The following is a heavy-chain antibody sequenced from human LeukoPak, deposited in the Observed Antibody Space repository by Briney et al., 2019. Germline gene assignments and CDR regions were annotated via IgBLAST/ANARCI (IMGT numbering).Heavy chain of an antibody. J-gene: IGHJ6*03. CDR3: AREGIPTGPYYYFYYMDV. D-gene: IGHD3-10*01. Sequence: GGSLRLSCAASGFTFSIMHWVRQAPGKGLEWVALISYDGNNKFYADSVKGRFTISRDNSRNTLFLQMNSLRGEDAAVYSCAREGIPTGPYYYFYYMDVWGKGTAVTVSS. CDR1: GFTFSI. CDR2: ISYDGNNK. V-gene: IGHV3-30*01.